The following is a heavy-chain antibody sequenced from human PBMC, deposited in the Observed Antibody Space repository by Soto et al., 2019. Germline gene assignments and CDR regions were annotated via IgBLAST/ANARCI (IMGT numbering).Heavy chain of an antibody. CDR1: GGSISSYY. V-gene: IGHV4-59*01. CDR2: IYYSGST. J-gene: IGHJ6*02. CDR3: ARADYGDYYYYYGMDV. D-gene: IGHD4-17*01. Sequence: SETLSLTCTVSGGSISSYYWSWIRQPPGKGLEWIGYIYYSGSTNYNPSLKSRVTISVDTSKNQFSLKLSSVTAADTAVYYCARADYGDYYYYYGMDVWGQGTTVTVSS.